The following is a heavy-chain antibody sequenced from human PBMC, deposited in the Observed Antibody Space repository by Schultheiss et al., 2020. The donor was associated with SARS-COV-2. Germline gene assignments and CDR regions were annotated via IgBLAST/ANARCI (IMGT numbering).Heavy chain of an antibody. V-gene: IGHV3-53*01. D-gene: IGHD1-26*01. Sequence: GGSLRLSCTASGFTFGDYAMSWVRQAPGKGLEWVSVIYSGGSTYYADSVKGRFTISRDNSKNTLYLQMNSLRAEDTAVYYCARDHSANYYFDYWGQGTLVTVSS. CDR2: IYSGGST. CDR1: GFTFGDYA. J-gene: IGHJ4*02. CDR3: ARDHSANYYFDY.